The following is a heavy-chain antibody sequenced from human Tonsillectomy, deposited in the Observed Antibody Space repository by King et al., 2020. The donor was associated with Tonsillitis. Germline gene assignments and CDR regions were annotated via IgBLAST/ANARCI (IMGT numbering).Heavy chain of an antibody. CDR2: ISYDGSNK. D-gene: IGHD6-19*01. CDR3: ARDHSRGGAVAGTGRIEYYFDY. Sequence: VQLVESGGGVVQPGRSLRLSCAASGFTFSSYAMHWVRQAPGKGLEWVAVISYDGSNKYYADSVKGRFTISRDNSKNTLYLQMNSLRAEDTAVYYCARDHSRGGAVAGTGRIEYYFDYWGQGTLVTVSS. J-gene: IGHJ4*02. CDR1: GFTFSSYA. V-gene: IGHV3-30*04.